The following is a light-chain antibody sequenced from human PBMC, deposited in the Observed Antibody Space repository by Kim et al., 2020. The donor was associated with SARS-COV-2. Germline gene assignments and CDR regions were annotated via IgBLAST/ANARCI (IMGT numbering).Light chain of an antibody. V-gene: IGKV3-20*01. CDR2: GAS. CDR3: QQYGSSSIT. Sequence: SPGERATLSCRASQSLSSSYLAWYQQKPGQAPRLLIYGASSRATGIPDRFSGSGSGTDFTLTISRLEPEDFAVYYCQQYGSSSITFGQGTRLEIK. CDR1: QSLSSSY. J-gene: IGKJ5*01.